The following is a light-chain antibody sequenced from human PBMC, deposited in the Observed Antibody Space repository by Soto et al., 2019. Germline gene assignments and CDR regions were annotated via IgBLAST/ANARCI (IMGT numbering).Light chain of an antibody. Sequence: EVVLTQSPGTLSLSPGERATLSCRASQSVSNNYFAWYQQKPGQAPRLLIFGSSDRATGIPARFSGSGSGTDFTLTISRLEPEDFAVYCCQQYGSSPPYTFGQGTKLEIK. CDR2: GSS. V-gene: IGKV3-20*01. CDR1: QSVSNNY. J-gene: IGKJ2*01. CDR3: QQYGSSPPYT.